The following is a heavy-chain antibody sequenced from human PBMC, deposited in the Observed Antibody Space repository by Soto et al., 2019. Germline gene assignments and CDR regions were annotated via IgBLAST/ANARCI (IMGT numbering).Heavy chain of an antibody. V-gene: IGHV4-4*02. CDR3: ARGTGSGSYDY. J-gene: IGHJ4*02. CDR1: GGSIRSSTW. CDR2: IYHGASA. D-gene: IGHD3-10*01. Sequence: QVPLQESGPGLVKPSGTLSLTCAVSGGSIRSSTWWSWVRQPPGKGLEWIGEIYHGASANYTPSRKNRVTISVDKSQHQCSLQMTYVTAADTAVYYCARGTGSGSYDYWGQGTLVTVSS.